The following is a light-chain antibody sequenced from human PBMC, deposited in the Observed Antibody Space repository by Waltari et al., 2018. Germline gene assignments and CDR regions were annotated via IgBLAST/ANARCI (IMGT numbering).Light chain of an antibody. CDR3: CSYVGSSTLM. CDR1: SSDVGTYNL. J-gene: IGLJ3*02. V-gene: IGLV2-23*02. Sequence: QSALTQPASVSGSPGQSITISCTGSSSDVGTYNLFSWYQQQPGKVPKLLIYDVTKRPSGVSNRFSGSKSGKTASLTISGLQAEDEADYYCCSYVGSSTLMFGGGTKLTVL. CDR2: DVT.